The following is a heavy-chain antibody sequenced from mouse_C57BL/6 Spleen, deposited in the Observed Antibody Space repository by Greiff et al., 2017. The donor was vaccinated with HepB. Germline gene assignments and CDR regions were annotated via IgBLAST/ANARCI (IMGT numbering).Heavy chain of an antibody. Sequence: QVHVKQPGAELVRPGSSVKLSCKASGYTFTSYWMDWVKQRPGQGLEWIGNIYPSDSETHYNQKFKDKATLTVDKSSSTAYMQLSSLTSEDSAVYYCARSDWYFDYWGQGTTLTVSS. V-gene: IGHV1-61*01. J-gene: IGHJ2*01. CDR1: GYTFTSYW. CDR3: ARSDWYFDY. CDR2: IYPSDSET. D-gene: IGHD4-1*01.